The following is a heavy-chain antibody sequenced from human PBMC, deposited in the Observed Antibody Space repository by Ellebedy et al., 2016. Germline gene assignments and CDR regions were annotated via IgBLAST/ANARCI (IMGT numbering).Heavy chain of an antibody. J-gene: IGHJ4*02. V-gene: IGHV3-11*06. CDR3: ARGSRGPGRN. Sequence: GGSLRLSCVASGFTFSDYYMSWIRQAPGKGPEWVSFISTGSRYTVYTDSVEGRFTTSRDDAKNSLYLQMNSLRVEDTAVYYCARGSRGPGRNWGQGTLLIVSS. D-gene: IGHD1-14*01. CDR1: GFTFSDYY. CDR2: ISTGSRYT.